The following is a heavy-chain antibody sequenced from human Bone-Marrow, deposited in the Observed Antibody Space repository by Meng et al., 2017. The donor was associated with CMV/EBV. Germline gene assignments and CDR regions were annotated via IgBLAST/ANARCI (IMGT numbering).Heavy chain of an antibody. J-gene: IGHJ4*02. CDR1: GFTFSSYD. Sequence: GGSLRLSCAASGFTFSSYDMHWVRQAPGKGLTWVAVISYDGIDEYYADSVKGRFTISRDNSNDTLYLQMNSLRADDTAVYYCAKDLDTTNLFEIDYWGQGTLVTVSS. D-gene: IGHD1-14*01. CDR2: ISYDGIDE. V-gene: IGHV3-33*06. CDR3: AKDLDTTNLFEIDY.